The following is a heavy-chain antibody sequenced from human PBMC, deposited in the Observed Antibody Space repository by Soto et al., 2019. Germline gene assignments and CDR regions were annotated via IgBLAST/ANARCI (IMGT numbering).Heavy chain of an antibody. CDR1: VGSFSVYY. Sequence: SETLSLTCAFNVGSFSVYYWTWIRQPPGKGLEWTGEIDHSGGTNYSPSLKSRVTISVQKSKKQFSLRLTSVTAADTAVYYCARGRGYSYGFGEIRYYYDAMDVWGPGTTVTVSS. V-gene: IGHV4-34*01. J-gene: IGHJ6*02. CDR2: IDHSGGT. D-gene: IGHD5-18*01. CDR3: ARGRGYSYGFGEIRYYYDAMDV.